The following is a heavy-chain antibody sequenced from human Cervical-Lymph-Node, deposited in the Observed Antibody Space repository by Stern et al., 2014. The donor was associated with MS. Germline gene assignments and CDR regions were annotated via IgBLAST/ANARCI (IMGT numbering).Heavy chain of an antibody. Sequence: QMQLVQSGAEVKKPGASVKVSCKASGYTFSSYYMHWVRQAPGQGLEWMGIINPGGGSTSYAQKFKGRVAMDSDTLTSTVYMELSSVGYDDTAVYYCARDIFDWGFDYWGQGTLVTVSS. V-gene: IGHV1-46*01. D-gene: IGHD3-16*01. CDR3: ARDIFDWGFDY. CDR1: GYTFSSYY. CDR2: INPGGGST. J-gene: IGHJ4*02.